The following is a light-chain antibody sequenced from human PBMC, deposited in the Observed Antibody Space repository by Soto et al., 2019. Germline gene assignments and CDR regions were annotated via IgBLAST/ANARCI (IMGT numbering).Light chain of an antibody. CDR1: QSVSSSY. V-gene: IGKV3-20*01. CDR3: QQYNNWPYS. J-gene: IGKJ5*01. Sequence: EIVLTQSPGTLSLSPGERATLSGRACQSVSSSYLAWYQQKPGQAPRRLIFGASSRATGIPDRFSGSGSGTDFTLTISGLQSEDSAIYFCQQYNNWPYSFGQGTRLEIK. CDR2: GAS.